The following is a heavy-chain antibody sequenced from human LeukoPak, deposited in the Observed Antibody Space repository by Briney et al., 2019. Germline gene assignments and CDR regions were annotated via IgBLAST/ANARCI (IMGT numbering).Heavy chain of an antibody. Sequence: ASVNVSFKASGYTFTVYYMHWVRQAPGQGLEWMGIINPSGGSTSYARKFQGRVTMTRDTSTSTAYMELSSLSSEDTAVYYCARGRGVVVSGATHRGYYYSMDVWGQGTTVTVSS. CDR2: INPSGGST. CDR1: GYTFTVYY. D-gene: IGHD2-2*01. J-gene: IGHJ6*02. V-gene: IGHV1-46*01. CDR3: ARGRGVVVSGATHRGYYYSMDV.